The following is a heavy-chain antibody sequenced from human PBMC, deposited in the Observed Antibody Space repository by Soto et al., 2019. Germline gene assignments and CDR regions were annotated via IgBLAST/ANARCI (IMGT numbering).Heavy chain of an antibody. V-gene: IGHV4-39*01. CDR2: IYHTGNA. D-gene: IGHD3-22*01. J-gene: IGHJ5*02. CDR3: ARDYFDSSDYTTNWFDP. CDR1: GDSIRYRCFY. Sequence: SDTLSLTYGVSGDSIRYRCFYWAWIRQPRGEGLEWIGSIYHTGNAYYNPSLKSRVTISVDTSKNQFSLKVTSVTAADTALYYCARDYFDSSDYTTNWFDPWGQGTLVTVS.